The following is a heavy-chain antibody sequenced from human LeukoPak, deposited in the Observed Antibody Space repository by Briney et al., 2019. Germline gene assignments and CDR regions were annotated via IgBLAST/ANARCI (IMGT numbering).Heavy chain of an antibody. CDR2: INQGGSDK. CDR1: GFTFSGHW. Sequence: PGGSLRLSCAASGFTFSGHWMSWVRQAPGKGLEWVANINQGGSDKYYVDSVKGRFTISRDNANNLLYLQMNSLRGEDTAVYYYTRDRSLAEDDWGQGTLVTVSS. J-gene: IGHJ4*02. CDR3: TRDRSLAEDD. V-gene: IGHV3-7*01. D-gene: IGHD1-14*01.